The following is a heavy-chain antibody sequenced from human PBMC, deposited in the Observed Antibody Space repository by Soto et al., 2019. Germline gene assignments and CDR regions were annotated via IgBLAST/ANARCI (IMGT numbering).Heavy chain of an antibody. V-gene: IGHV5-10-1*01. CDR1: GYNFNNYW. CDR3: ARVLYYDILTGYYGSRGDAFDI. J-gene: IGHJ3*02. CDR2: IDPYDSYT. Sequence: PGESLKISCKGSGYNFNNYWINWVRQMPGKGLEWMGRIDPYDSYTNYSPSFQGHVTISVDTSSSTAYLLWSSLKASDTAMYYCARVLYYDILTGYYGSRGDAFDIWGQGTMVTVSS. D-gene: IGHD3-9*01.